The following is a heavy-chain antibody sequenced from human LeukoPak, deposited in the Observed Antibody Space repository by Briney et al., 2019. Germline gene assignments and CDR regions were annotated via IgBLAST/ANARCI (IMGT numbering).Heavy chain of an antibody. V-gene: IGHV1-18*01. D-gene: IGHD2-8*01. CDR1: VYTFTSYG. CDR3: ARVVYAIPYGMDV. CDR2: INAYNCNT. J-gene: IGHJ6*02. Sequence: ASVKDSCQASVYTFTSYGISSLRQATGQGLDWMGCINAYNCNTNYAQKLHGRVTMTTDTSTSTAYMELRSLRSDDTAVYYCARVVYAIPYGMDVWGQGTTVTVSS.